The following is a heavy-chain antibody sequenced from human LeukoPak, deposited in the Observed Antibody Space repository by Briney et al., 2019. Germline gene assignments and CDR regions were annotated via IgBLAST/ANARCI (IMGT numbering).Heavy chain of an antibody. Sequence: ASVKVSCKASGYTFTSYGISWVRQAPGQGLEWMGWISAYNGNTNYAQKPQGRVTMTTDTSTSTAYMELRSLRSDDTAVYYCARDLEGFYDSTNTWDYWGQGTLVTVSS. CDR3: ARDLEGFYDSTNTWDY. CDR1: GYTFTSYG. V-gene: IGHV1-18*01. D-gene: IGHD3-22*01. CDR2: ISAYNGNT. J-gene: IGHJ4*02.